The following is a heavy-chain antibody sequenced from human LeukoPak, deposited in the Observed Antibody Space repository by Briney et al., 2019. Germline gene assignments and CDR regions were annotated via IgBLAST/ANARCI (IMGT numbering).Heavy chain of an antibody. Sequence: PGGSLRLSCAASGFTFSSYWMLWVRQAPGEGLVWVSRISSDEISTNYAASVRGRFTISRDNAKNTLYLQMDSLRAEDTAVYYCVTSGCSGATCYFYFDYWGQGTLVTVSS. V-gene: IGHV3-74*01. CDR1: GFTFSSYW. CDR2: ISSDEIST. D-gene: IGHD2-15*01. CDR3: VTSGCSGATCYFYFDY. J-gene: IGHJ4*02.